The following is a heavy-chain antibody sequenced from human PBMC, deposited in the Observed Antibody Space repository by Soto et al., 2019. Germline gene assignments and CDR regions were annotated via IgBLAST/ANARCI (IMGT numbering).Heavy chain of an antibody. CDR1: GGTFSSYA. D-gene: IGHD1-26*01. J-gene: IGHJ5*02. V-gene: IGHV1-69*13. CDR2: IIPIFGTA. Sequence: ASVKVSCKASGGTFSSYAISWVRQAPGQGLEWMGGIIPIFGTANYAQKFQGGVTITADESTSTAYMELSSLRSEDTAVYYCATYFRSQNWFDPWGQGTLVTVSS. CDR3: ATYFRSQNWFDP.